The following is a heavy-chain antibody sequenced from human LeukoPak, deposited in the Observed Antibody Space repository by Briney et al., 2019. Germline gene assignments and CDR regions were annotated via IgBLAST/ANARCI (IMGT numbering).Heavy chain of an antibody. Sequence: ASVKVSCKASGYTFTSYDINWVRQATGPGLERMGWMNPNSGNTGYAQKFQGRVTMTRNTSISTAYMELSSLRSDDTAVYYCARGVRYFDWLSSPYFDYWGQGTLVTVSS. V-gene: IGHV1-8*01. CDR1: GYTFTSYD. J-gene: IGHJ4*02. CDR2: MNPNSGNT. D-gene: IGHD3-9*01. CDR3: ARGVRYFDWLSSPYFDY.